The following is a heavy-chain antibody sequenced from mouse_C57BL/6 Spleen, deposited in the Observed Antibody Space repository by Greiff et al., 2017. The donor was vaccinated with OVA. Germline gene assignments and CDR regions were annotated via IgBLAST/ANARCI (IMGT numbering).Heavy chain of an antibody. J-gene: IGHJ2*01. CDR2: INPGSGGT. D-gene: IGHD1-1*01. V-gene: IGHV1-54*01. CDR3: ARCLITREDYFDY. CDR1: GYAFTNYL. Sequence: QVQLQQSGAELVRPGTSVKVSCKASGYAFTNYLIEWVKQRPGQGLEWIGVINPGSGGTNYNEKFKGKATLTADKSSNTAYMQLSSLTSEDSAVYFCARCLITREDYFDYWGQGTTLTVSS.